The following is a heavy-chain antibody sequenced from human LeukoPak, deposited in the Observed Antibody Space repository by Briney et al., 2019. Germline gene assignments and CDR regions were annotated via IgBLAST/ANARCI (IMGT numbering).Heavy chain of an antibody. CDR2: AGWAGGTT. V-gene: IGHV3-43*01. J-gene: IGHJ4*02. CDR1: GFNFDRYT. CDR3: AKELDTMFFDY. D-gene: IGHD3-10*02. Sequence: GGSLRLSCATSGFNFDRYTVHWVRQAPGKGLEWVSLAGWAGGTTFYSDSVRGRFTISRDSGRKSVYLQMNSPTTDDTAFYFCAKELDTMFFDYWGQGALVTVSS.